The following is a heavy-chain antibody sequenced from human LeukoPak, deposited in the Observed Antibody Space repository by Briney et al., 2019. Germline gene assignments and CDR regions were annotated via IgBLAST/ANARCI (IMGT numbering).Heavy chain of an antibody. D-gene: IGHD1-7*01. CDR2: ISSSDSYI. CDR1: GFTFSSYT. V-gene: IGHV3-21*01. Sequence: NPGGSLRLSCAASGFTFSSYTMNWVRQAPGKGLEWVSSISSSDSYIYYADSVKGRFTISRDNAKNSVDLQMHSLRAEDTAVYYCARWAGSGTFFDFWGQGTLVTVSS. CDR3: ARWAGSGTFFDF. J-gene: IGHJ4*02.